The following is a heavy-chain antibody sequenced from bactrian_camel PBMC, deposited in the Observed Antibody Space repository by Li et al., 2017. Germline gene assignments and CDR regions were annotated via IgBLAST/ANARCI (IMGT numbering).Heavy chain of an antibody. J-gene: IGHJ4*01. CDR1: GYTYSSYC. CDR2: IDSDGST. Sequence: DVQLVESGGGSVQAGGSLRLSCAASGYTYSSYCMGWFRQAPGKEREGVARIDSDGSTSYADSVKGRFTISKDNAKNTLILQMNTLKPADTAMYYCAAAGGRRCPYCSGGYCYTDYWGQGTQVTVS. CDR3: AAAGGRRCPYCSGGYCYTDY. V-gene: IGHV3S10*01. D-gene: IGHD2*01.